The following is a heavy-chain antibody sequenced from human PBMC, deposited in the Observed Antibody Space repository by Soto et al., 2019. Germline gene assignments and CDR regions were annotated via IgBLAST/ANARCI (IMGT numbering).Heavy chain of an antibody. CDR2: ISWDGGST. CDR1: GFTFDDYT. CDR3: AKDKAEEAQDYYYYYGMDV. J-gene: IGHJ6*02. V-gene: IGHV3-43*01. Sequence: PGGSLRLSCAASGFTFDDYTMHWVRQAPGKGLEWVSLISWDGGSTYYADSVKGRFTISRDNSKNSLYLQMNSLRTEDTALYYCAKDKAEEAQDYYYYYGMDVWGQGTTVTVSS.